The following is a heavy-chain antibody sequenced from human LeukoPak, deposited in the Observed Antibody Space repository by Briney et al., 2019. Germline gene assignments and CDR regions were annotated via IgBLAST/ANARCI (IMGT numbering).Heavy chain of an antibody. V-gene: IGHV1-2*06. J-gene: IGHJ5*02. CDR2: INPNSGGT. CDR1: GYTFTSYY. CDR3: ARVSTMVRGVMTFDP. D-gene: IGHD3-10*01. Sequence: GASVKVSCKASGYTFTSYYMHWVRQAPGQGLEWMGRINPNSGGTNYAQKFQGRVTMTRDTSISTAYMELSRLRSDDTAVYYCARVSTMVRGVMTFDPWGQGTLVTVSS.